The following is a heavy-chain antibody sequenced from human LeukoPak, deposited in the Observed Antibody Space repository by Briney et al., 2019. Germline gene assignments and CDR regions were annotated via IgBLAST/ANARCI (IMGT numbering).Heavy chain of an antibody. CDR1: GFTFSNDA. CDR2: VSHDGHDQ. V-gene: IGHV3-30*04. J-gene: IGHJ4*02. CDR3: GRDPSARVTIDF. Sequence: PGGSLRLSCAASGFTFSNDAMRWVRQAPGERLGRVALVSHDGHDQYNAESVKGRFTISRDSSKNTVSLQMNSLRAGDAALYYCGRDPSARVTIDFWGQGTLVTVSS. D-gene: IGHD5-24*01.